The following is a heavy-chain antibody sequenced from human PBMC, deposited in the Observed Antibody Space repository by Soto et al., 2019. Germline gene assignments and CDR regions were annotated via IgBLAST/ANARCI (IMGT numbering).Heavy chain of an antibody. D-gene: IGHD1-1*01. J-gene: IGHJ4*02. Sequence: WGSLRLSCAVSGFTLNSYTIQWVRQAPGKGLEWVAVISNDGSHKYYADSVKGRFTISRDTFKNTVYLQMNSLRPEDTAMYYWAGGKRPPFNDGGRATLVPVSS. V-gene: IGHV3-30-3*01. CDR1: GFTLNSYT. CDR2: ISNDGSHK. CDR3: AGGKRPPFND.